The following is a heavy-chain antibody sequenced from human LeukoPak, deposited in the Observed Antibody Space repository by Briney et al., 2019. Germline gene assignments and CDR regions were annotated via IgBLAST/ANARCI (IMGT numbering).Heavy chain of an antibody. J-gene: IGHJ4*02. CDR3: ARILWFGEKCFDY. D-gene: IGHD3-10*01. CDR2: ISAYNGNT. V-gene: IGHV1-18*04. Sequence: GASVKVSCKASGYTFTSYYMHWVRQAPGQGLEWMGWISAYNGNTNYAQKLQGRVTMTTDTSTSTAYMELRSLRSDDTAVYYCARILWFGEKCFDYWGQGTLVTVSS. CDR1: GYTFTSYY.